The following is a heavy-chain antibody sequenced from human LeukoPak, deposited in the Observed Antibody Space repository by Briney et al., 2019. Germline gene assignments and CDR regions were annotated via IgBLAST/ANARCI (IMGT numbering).Heavy chain of an antibody. J-gene: IGHJ4*02. V-gene: IGHV3-23*01. Sequence: GGSLRLSCAASGFTFSDYYMSWVRQAPGKGLEWVSAISGSGGSTYYADSVKGRFTISRDNSKNTLYLQMNSLRAEDTAVYYCAKVINYYDSSGYPYFDYWGQGTLVTVSS. CDR2: ISGSGGST. CDR1: GFTFSDYY. D-gene: IGHD3-22*01. CDR3: AKVINYYDSSGYPYFDY.